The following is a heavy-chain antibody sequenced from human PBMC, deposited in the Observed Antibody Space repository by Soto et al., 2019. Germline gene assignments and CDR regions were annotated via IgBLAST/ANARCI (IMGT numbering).Heavy chain of an antibody. D-gene: IGHD1-26*01. CDR1: GFTFSNYA. CDR3: AREADPVGSNDAFDI. V-gene: IGHV3-30-3*01. CDR2: ISHDGTKK. J-gene: IGHJ3*02. Sequence: QVQLVESGGGVVQPGGSLRLSCTASGFTFSNYAIHWARQAPGRGLEWVALISHDGTKKYYADSVKGRFTISRDNLKNTVYLQMNSLKPDDTAVFYCAREADPVGSNDAFDIWGQGTMVIVSS.